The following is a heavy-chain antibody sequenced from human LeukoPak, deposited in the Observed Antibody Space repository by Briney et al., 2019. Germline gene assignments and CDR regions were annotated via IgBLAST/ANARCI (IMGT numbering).Heavy chain of an antibody. CDR3: ARSSASYHFAMDV. Sequence: GESLKISCKGSGYSFTSHWIGWVRQMPGKGLEWMGIIDPSDPDIRYNLSFEGQVTISADRSISTSYLQWSSLKASDTAIYYCARSSASYHFAMDVWGKGTAVTVSS. CDR2: IDPSDPDI. V-gene: IGHV5-51*01. J-gene: IGHJ6*04. D-gene: IGHD3-10*01. CDR1: GYSFTSHW.